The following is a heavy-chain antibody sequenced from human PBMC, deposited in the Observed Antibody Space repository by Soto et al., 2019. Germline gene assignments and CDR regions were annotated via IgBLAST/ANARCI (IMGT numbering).Heavy chain of an antibody. V-gene: IGHV1-18*01. CDR3: ARGRYGDY. CDR2: ISAHNGNT. Sequence: QVHLVQSGAEVKKPGASVKVPCKGSGYAFTTYGITWVRQAPGQGLEWMGWISAHNGNTNYAQKLQGRVTVTRDTSTSTAYMELRSLRADDTAVYYCARGRYGDYWGQGALVTVSS. D-gene: IGHD1-1*01. J-gene: IGHJ4*02. CDR1: GYAFTTYG.